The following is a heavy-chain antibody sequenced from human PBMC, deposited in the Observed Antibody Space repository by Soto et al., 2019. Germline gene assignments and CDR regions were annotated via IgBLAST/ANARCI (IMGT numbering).Heavy chain of an antibody. V-gene: IGHV4-59*01. D-gene: IGHD6-6*01. CDR3: ARAGYSSSSSLDY. CDR2: IYYSGST. CDR1: GGSISSYY. J-gene: IGHJ4*02. Sequence: SETLSLTCTVSGGSISSYYWSWIRQPPGKGLEWIGYIYYSGSTNYNPSLKSRVTISVDTSKNQFSLKLSSVTAADTAVYYCARAGYSSSSSLDYWGQGTLVT.